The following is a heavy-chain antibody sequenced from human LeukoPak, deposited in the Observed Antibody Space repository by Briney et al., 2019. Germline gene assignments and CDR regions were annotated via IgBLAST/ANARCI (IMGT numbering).Heavy chain of an antibody. CDR2: ISYDGSNK. CDR1: GFTFSSYG. CDR3: AKSSTAAGLDY. J-gene: IGHJ4*02. V-gene: IGHV3-30*18. Sequence: GGSLRLSRAASGFTFSSYGMHWVRQAPGKGLEWVAVISYDGSNKYYADSVKGRFTISRDNSKNTLYLQMNSLRAEDTAVYYCAKSSTAAGLDYWGQGTLVTVSS. D-gene: IGHD2-15*01.